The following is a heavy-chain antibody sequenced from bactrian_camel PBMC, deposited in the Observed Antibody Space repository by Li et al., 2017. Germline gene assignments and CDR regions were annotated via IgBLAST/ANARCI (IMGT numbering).Heavy chain of an antibody. V-gene: IGHV3S55*01. J-gene: IGHJ4*01. D-gene: IGHD2*01. CDR1: GHTAPYC. CDR3: AVDGPVAFCSDYPSDFRG. Sequence: HVQLVESGGGSVQTGGSLKLSCEASGHTAPYCLGWFRQVPGKEREMVAQIQDDGAKHYDSTAEGRFTISKDAAKDTLDLRMTSLKPEDSGMYYCAVDGPVAFCSDYPSDFRGWGQGTQVTVS. CDR2: IQDDGAK.